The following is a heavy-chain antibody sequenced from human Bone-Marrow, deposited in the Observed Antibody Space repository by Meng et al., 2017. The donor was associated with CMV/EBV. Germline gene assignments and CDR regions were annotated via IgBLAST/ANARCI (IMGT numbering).Heavy chain of an antibody. J-gene: IGHJ4*02. V-gene: IGHV3-23*01. CDR1: GFNFNKYA. CDR3: AKDYVWGSYRALDY. Sequence: ASGFNFNKYAMSWVRQAPGKGLEWVSTISGGGGATYYADSVKSRFTISRDNSKNTLYLQMNSLRAEDTAVYYCAKDYVWGSYRALDYWGQGTLVTVSS. CDR2: ISGGGGAT. D-gene: IGHD3-16*02.